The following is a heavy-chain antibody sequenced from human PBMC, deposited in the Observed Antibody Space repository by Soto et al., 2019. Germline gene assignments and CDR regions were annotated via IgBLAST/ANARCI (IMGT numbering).Heavy chain of an antibody. D-gene: IGHD3-3*01. Sequence: ASVKVSCTASGYTFTGYYMHWVRQAPGQGLEWMGWINPNSGGTNYAQKFQGWVTMTRDTSISKGYMELSRLRSDDTAVYYCARDDGGDDFWSGYLSGMDVWGQGTRVT. CDR2: INPNSGGT. CDR3: ARDDGGDDFWSGYLSGMDV. V-gene: IGHV1-2*04. CDR1: GYTFTGYY. J-gene: IGHJ6*01.